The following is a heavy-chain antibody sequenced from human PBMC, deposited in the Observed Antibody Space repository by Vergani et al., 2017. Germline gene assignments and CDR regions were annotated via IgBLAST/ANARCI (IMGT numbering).Heavy chain of an antibody. CDR2: IQFDGSNQ. J-gene: IGHJ4*02. Sequence: QVQLVESGGGVVQRGGSLRPSRATSGFTLSNYDMQWIRQGPGKGLEFVAFIQFDGSNQYYADSVKGRFTLSRDFSKNTLYLQMNSLRTDDTATYYCAKHFRGWGIDYWGQGTQVIVSS. V-gene: IGHV3-30*02. D-gene: IGHD3-16*01. CDR1: GFTLSNYD. CDR3: AKHFRGWGIDY.